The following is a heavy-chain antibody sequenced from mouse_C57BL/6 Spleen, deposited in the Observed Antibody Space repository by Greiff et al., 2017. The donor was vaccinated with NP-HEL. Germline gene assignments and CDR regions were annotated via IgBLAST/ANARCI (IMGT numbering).Heavy chain of an antibody. CDR1: VYAFSSSW. Sequence: VQLQQSGPELVKPGASVKISCKASVYAFSSSWMNWVKQRPGKGLEWIGRIYPGDGDTNYNGKFKGKATLTADKSSSTAYMQLSSLTSEDSAVYFCARYDGFSYYFDYWGQGTTLTVSS. CDR3: ARYDGFSYYFDY. CDR2: IYPGDGDT. V-gene: IGHV1-82*01. D-gene: IGHD2-3*01. J-gene: IGHJ2*01.